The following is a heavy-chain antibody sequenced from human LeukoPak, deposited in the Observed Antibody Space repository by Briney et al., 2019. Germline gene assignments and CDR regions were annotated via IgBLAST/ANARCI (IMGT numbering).Heavy chain of an antibody. CDR1: GGTFSSYA. Sequence: ASVKVSCKASGGTFSSYAISWVRQAPGQGLEWMGGIIPIFGTANYAQKFQGRVTITADESTSTAYMELSSLRSEDTAVYYCARVPRSSYCSSTSCPPGPYYFDYWGQGTLVTVSS. CDR3: ARVPRSSYCSSTSCPPGPYYFDY. V-gene: IGHV1-69*13. J-gene: IGHJ4*02. CDR2: IIPIFGTA. D-gene: IGHD2-2*01.